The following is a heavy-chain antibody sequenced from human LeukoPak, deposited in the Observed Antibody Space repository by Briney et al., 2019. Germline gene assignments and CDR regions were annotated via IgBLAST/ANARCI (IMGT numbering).Heavy chain of an antibody. CDR1: GYTFSSYW. Sequence: GSLRLSCAASGYTFSSYWMHWVRQAPGKGLVWVSRITPDGSGVDYADSVKGRFTISRDNAKNTLYLQMHSLRAEDTAVYYCTKDTTGPNDSWGQGTLVTVSS. D-gene: IGHD1-1*01. CDR3: TKDTTGPNDS. J-gene: IGHJ4*02. CDR2: ITPDGSGV. V-gene: IGHV3-74*01.